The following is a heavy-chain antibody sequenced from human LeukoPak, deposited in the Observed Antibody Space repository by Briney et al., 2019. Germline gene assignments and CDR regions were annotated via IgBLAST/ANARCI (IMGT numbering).Heavy chain of an antibody. CDR2: ISGSGGST. CDR3: AKDLPKSLLWFGEDYFDY. V-gene: IGHV3-23*01. CDR1: GFTFSSYA. J-gene: IGHJ4*02. D-gene: IGHD3-10*01. Sequence: PGGSLRLSCAASGFTFSSYAMSWARRAPGKGLEWVSAISGSGGSTYYADSVKGRFTISRDNSKNTLYLQMNSLRAEDTAVYYCAKDLPKSLLWFGEDYFDYWGQGTLVTVSS.